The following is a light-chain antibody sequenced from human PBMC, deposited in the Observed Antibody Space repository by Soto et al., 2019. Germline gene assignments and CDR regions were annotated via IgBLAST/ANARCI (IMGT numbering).Light chain of an antibody. V-gene: IGLV7-46*01. CDR3: LISSGGARV. Sequence: QTVVTQEPSLTVSPGGTVSLTCGSNTGAVTIGHYPYWFQHKPGQAPRTLVYDTNNRHSWTPARFSGSLLGGKAALTLSGAQPEDEADYYCLISSGGARVFGGGTKLTVL. J-gene: IGLJ3*02. CDR1: TGAVTIGHY. CDR2: DTN.